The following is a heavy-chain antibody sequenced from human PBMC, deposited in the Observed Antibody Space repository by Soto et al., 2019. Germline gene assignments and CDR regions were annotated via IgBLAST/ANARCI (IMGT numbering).Heavy chain of an antibody. CDR3: ARRSGSGWLHGGYYYYYLDV. J-gene: IGHJ6*03. CDR2: ISAYNGNT. D-gene: IGHD6-19*01. Sequence: ASLKVSCKSSGYPFTSHVISWVRQAPGQGLEWMGWISAYNGNTNYAQKLQGRVTMTTDTSTSTAYMELRSLRSDDTAVYYCARRSGSGWLHGGYYYYYLDVWGKGTTVTSP. V-gene: IGHV1-18*01. CDR1: GYPFTSHV.